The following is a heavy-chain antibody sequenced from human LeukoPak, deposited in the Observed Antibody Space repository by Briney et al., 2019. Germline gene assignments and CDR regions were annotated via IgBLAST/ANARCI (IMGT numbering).Heavy chain of an antibody. CDR3: AKDRCSNGIGCLYYYMDV. V-gene: IGHV3-23*01. D-gene: IGHD2-8*01. CDR2: ISGSGGST. CDR1: GFTFSSYA. J-gene: IGHJ6*03. Sequence: GGSLRLSCAASGFTFSSYAMSWVRQAPGRGLEWVSAISGSGGSTYYADSVKGRFSISRDNSKNMLNLQMNSLRAEDTAVYYCAKDRCSNGIGCLYYYMDVWGKGSTVTIYS.